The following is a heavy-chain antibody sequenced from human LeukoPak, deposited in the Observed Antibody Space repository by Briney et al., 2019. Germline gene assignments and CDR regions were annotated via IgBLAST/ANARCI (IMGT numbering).Heavy chain of an antibody. CDR3: ARDRVRVVGATSGTTGY. D-gene: IGHD1-26*01. J-gene: IGHJ4*02. CDR2: INPNSGGT. Sequence: AASVKVSCKASGYTFTGYYMHWVRQAPGQGLEWMGWINPNSGGTNYAQKSQGRVTMTRDTSISTAYMELSRLRSDDTAVYYCARDRVRVVGATSGTTGYWGQGTLVTVSS. V-gene: IGHV1-2*02. CDR1: GYTFTGYY.